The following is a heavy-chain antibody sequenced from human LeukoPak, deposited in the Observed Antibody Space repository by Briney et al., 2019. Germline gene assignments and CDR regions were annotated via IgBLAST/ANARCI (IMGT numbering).Heavy chain of an antibody. Sequence: GGSLRLSCAASGFTFSSYWMSWVRQAPGEGLEWVANIKQDGSEKYYVDSVKGRFTISRDNAKNSLYLQMNSLRAEDTAVYYCGSNVGARGSVYFDYWGQGTLVTVSS. V-gene: IGHV3-7*01. CDR3: GSNVGARGSVYFDY. D-gene: IGHD3-10*01. J-gene: IGHJ4*02. CDR2: IKQDGSEK. CDR1: GFTFSSYW.